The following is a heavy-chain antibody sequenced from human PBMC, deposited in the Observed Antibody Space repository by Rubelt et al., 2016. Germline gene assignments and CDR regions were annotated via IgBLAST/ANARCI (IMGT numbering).Heavy chain of an antibody. D-gene: IGHD1-26*01. CDR2: ISSSGSTI. CDR1: GFTFSDYY. V-gene: IGHV3-11*01. Sequence: QVQLVESGGGVVQPGTSLRLSCAASGFTFSDYYMSWIRQAPGKGLEWVSYISSSGSTIYYADSVKGRFTISRDNAKNSLYLQMNSRRVEDTAVYYCARLRYSGSPLDLWGRGTLVSVSS. J-gene: IGHJ2*01. CDR3: ARLRYSGSPLDL.